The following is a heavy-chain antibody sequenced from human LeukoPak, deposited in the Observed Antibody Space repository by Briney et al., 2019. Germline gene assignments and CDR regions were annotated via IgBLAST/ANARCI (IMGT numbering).Heavy chain of an antibody. D-gene: IGHD2-2*01. Sequence: SQTLSLTCAISEDSVSSNSAAWTWIRQSPSRGLAWLGTTYYRSKWYNDYAVSVKSRITINPDTSKNQFSLQLNSVTPEDTAVYYCAREGIVVVPAAGNWFDPWGQGTLVTVSS. CDR3: AREGIVVVPAAGNWFDP. CDR1: EDSVSSNSAA. J-gene: IGHJ5*02. V-gene: IGHV6-1*01. CDR2: TYYRSKWYN.